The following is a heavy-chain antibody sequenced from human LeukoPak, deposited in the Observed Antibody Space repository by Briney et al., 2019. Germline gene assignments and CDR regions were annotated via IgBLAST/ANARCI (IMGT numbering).Heavy chain of an antibody. V-gene: IGHV3-23*01. Sequence: GGSLRLSCAASGFTFSSYAMSWVRQAPGKGLEWDSTISGSGGSTYYADSVKGRFTISRDNSKNTLYLQMNSVRAEDTAVYYCAKYYYGSGSKGYFDYWGQGTLVTVSS. CDR2: ISGSGGST. D-gene: IGHD3-10*01. CDR1: GFTFSSYA. CDR3: AKYYYGSGSKGYFDY. J-gene: IGHJ4*02.